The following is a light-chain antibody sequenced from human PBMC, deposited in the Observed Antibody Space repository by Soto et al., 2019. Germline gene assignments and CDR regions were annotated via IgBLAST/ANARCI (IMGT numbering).Light chain of an antibody. V-gene: IGKV1-39*01. CDR2: DAS. CDR3: QQNYSTPWT. J-gene: IGKJ1*01. CDR1: QSISSY. Sequence: DIQMTQSPTSLSASVGDRVTITCRASQSISSYLNWYQQKPGKAPKLLIYDASSLQRGVPSRFSGSRSGTHFTLTISSLKPEDFATYYCQQNYSTPWTFGQGTKVEIK.